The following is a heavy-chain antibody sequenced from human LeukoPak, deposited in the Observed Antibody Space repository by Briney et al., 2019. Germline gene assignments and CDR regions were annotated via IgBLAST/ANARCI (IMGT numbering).Heavy chain of an antibody. J-gene: IGHJ5*02. CDR3: ARGSGWHRQFDP. CDR2: INHSGST. V-gene: IGHV4-34*01. D-gene: IGHD6-19*01. CDR1: GGSFSGYY. Sequence: SETLSLTCAVYGGSFSGYYWSWIRQPPGKGLEWIGEINHSGSTNYNPSLKSRVTISVDTSKNQFSLKLSSVTAADTAVYYCARGSGWHRQFDPWGQGTLVTVSS.